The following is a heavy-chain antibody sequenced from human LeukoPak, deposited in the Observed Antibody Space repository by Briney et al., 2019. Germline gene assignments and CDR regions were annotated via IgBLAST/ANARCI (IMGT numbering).Heavy chain of an antibody. CDR2: IYDSGST. V-gene: IGHV4-39*07. CDR1: GGSIRSSYYY. J-gene: IGHJ4*02. CDR3: ARGKITMVRGVITPPTFDY. D-gene: IGHD3-10*01. Sequence: PSETLSLTCTVSGGSIRSSYYYWGWIRQPPGKGLEWIGSIYDSGSTNYNPSLKSRVTISVDKSKNQFSLKLSSVTAADTAVYYCARGKITMVRGVITPPTFDYWGQGTLVTVSS.